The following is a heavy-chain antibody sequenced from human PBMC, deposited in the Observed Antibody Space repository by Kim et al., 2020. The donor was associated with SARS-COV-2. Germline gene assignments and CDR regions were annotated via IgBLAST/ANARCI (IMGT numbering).Heavy chain of an antibody. CDR3: ASSINYYDSSGYSAYYYG. V-gene: IGHV3-23*01. D-gene: IGHD3-22*01. Sequence: GGSLRLSCAGSGFTFSNYAMSWVRQAPGKGLEWVSAISASGDDAFYADSVKGRFTISRDNSKNTLYLQMNRLRADDTAVYYCASSINYYDSSGYSAYYYG. J-gene: IGHJ6*01. CDR1: GFTFSNYA. CDR2: ISASGDDA.